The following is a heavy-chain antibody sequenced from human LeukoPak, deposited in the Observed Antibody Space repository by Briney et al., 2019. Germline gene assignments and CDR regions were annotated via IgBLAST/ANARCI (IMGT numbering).Heavy chain of an antibody. CDR3: ARDRGSGSYYEYWFDP. V-gene: IGHV4-4*07. CDR2: IYTSGST. Sequence: SETLSLTCTVSGGSISSYYWSWIRQPAGKGLEWIGRIYTSGSTNYNPSLKSRVTMSVDTSKNQFSLKLSSVTAADTAVYYCARDRGSGSYYEYWFDPWGQGTLVTVSS. J-gene: IGHJ5*02. CDR1: GGSISSYY. D-gene: IGHD3-10*01.